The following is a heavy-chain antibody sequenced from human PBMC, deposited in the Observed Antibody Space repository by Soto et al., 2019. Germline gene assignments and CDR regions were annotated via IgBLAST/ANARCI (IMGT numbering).Heavy chain of an antibody. CDR3: AREGVHNYTEYYFDY. V-gene: IGHV3-21*06. Sequence: GGSLRLSCAASGFTFSYYPLHWVRRAPGKGLEWVSSISGVRDYIRYADSVKGRFAISRDNAKTSLYLQMNSLTAEDTAVYYCAREGVHNYTEYYFDYWGQGTLVTVSS. CDR2: ISGVRDYI. D-gene: IGHD3-10*01. J-gene: IGHJ4*02. CDR1: GFTFSYYP.